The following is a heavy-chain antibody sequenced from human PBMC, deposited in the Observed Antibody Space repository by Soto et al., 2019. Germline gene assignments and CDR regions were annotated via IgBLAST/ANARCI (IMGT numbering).Heavy chain of an antibody. CDR1: GYTFTSYD. D-gene: IGHD6-25*01. CDR2: MNPNSGNT. V-gene: IGHV1-8*01. CDR3: ATSIRVRIAAVDWFDP. J-gene: IGHJ5*02. Sequence: ASVKVSCKASGYTFTSYDINWVRQATGQGLEWMGWMNPNSGNTGYAQKFQGRVTMTRNTSISTAYMELSSLRSEDTAVYYCATSIRVRIAAVDWFDPLCQGTLVTVSS.